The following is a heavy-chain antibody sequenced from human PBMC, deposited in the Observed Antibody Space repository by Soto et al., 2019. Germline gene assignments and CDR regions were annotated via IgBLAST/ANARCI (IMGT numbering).Heavy chain of an antibody. D-gene: IGHD3-10*01. CDR1: GYILNNFF. CDR2: LNPSIGTT. J-gene: IGHJ6*02. CDR3: ARARGEGANPRNQGGLDV. Sequence: ASVKVSCKASGYILNNFFIHWVRQAPGQGLEWMGLLNPSIGTTTYAQKFQGRVRMTRETSTQTVYMELSRLTSEDTAVYFCARARGEGANPRNQGGLDVWGQGTTVTVSS. V-gene: IGHV1-46*02.